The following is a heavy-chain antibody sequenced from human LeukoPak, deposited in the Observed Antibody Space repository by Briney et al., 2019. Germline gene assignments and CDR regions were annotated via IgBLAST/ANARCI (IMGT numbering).Heavy chain of an antibody. D-gene: IGHD2-2*01. CDR3: ARCRYCSSTSCHRRGSYYFDY. CDR1: GYTFTSYD. J-gene: IGHJ4*02. Sequence: ASVKVSCKASGYTFTSYDINWVRQATGQGLEWMGWMNPNSGNTGYAQKFQGRVTMTRNTSISTAYMELSSLRSEDTAVYYCARCRYCSSTSCHRRGSYYFDYWGQGTLVTVSS. CDR2: MNPNSGNT. V-gene: IGHV1-8*01.